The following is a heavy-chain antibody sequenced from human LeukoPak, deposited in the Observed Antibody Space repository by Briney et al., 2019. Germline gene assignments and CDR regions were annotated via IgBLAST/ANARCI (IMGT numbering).Heavy chain of an antibody. D-gene: IGHD3-3*01. Sequence: GGSLLLSCAASGFTFSSYWMSWVRPAPGKGLEWVANIKQDGSEKYCVDSVKGRFTISRDNAKNSLYLQMNSLRAEDTAVYYCARGMELLYYDFWSGYCPVDYWGQGTLVTVSS. CDR3: ARGMELLYYDFWSGYCPVDY. CDR1: GFTFSSYW. CDR2: IKQDGSEK. J-gene: IGHJ4*02. V-gene: IGHV3-7*03.